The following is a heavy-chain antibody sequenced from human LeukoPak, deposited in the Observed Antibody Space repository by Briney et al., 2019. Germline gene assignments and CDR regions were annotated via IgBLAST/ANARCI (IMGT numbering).Heavy chain of an antibody. Sequence: SQTLSLTCAVCGGSISSGGYSWSWIRQPPGKGLEWIGYIYHSGSTYYNPSLKSRVTISVDRSKNQFSLKLSSVNAADTAVYYCARDANARTGSFDYWGQGTLVTVSS. CDR1: GGSISSGGYS. V-gene: IGHV4-30-2*01. CDR2: IYHSGST. J-gene: IGHJ4*02. D-gene: IGHD1-1*01. CDR3: ARDANARTGSFDY.